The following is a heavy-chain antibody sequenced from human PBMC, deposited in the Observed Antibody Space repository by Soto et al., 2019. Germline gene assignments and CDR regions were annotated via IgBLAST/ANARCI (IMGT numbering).Heavy chain of an antibody. D-gene: IGHD2-21*02. J-gene: IGHJ6*02. Sequence: QVQLVQSGAEVKKPASSVKVSCRASGSTFSSYTVSWVRQAPGQGLEWMGRIIPVLGVTNYAQKFKGRVTITADKSKTTAYMELSSLRSGDTAIYYCARRRYCGADCYSKHYYGMDVWGQGTTVTVSS. V-gene: IGHV1-69*02. CDR3: ARRRYCGADCYSKHYYGMDV. CDR1: GSTFSSYT. CDR2: IIPVLGVT.